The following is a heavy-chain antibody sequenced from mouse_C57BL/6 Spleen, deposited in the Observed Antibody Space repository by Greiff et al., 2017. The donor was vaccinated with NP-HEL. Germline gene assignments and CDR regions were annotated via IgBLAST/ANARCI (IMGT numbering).Heavy chain of an antibody. D-gene: IGHD2-2*01. CDR3: ARRSKEGGYDGFAY. Sequence: VQLQQSGPELVKPGASVKISCKASGYSFTDYNMNWVKQSNGKSLEWIGVINPNYGTTSYNQKFKGKATLTVDQSSSTAYMQLNSLTSEDSAVYDCARRSKEGGYDGFAYWGQGTLVTVSA. CDR1: GYSFTDYN. V-gene: IGHV1-39*01. CDR2: INPNYGTT. J-gene: IGHJ3*01.